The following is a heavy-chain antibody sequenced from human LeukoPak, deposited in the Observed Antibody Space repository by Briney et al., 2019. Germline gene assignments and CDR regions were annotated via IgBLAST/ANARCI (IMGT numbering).Heavy chain of an antibody. CDR3: ARDATMTTVSCGY. V-gene: IGHV4-59*01. CDR1: GGSISSYY. CDR2: IYYSGST. Sequence: PSETLSLTCTVSGGSISSYYWSWIRQPPGKGLEWIGYIYYSGSTNYNPSLKSRVTISVDTSKNQFSLKLSSVTAADTAVYYCARDATMTTVSCGYWGQGTLVTVSS. J-gene: IGHJ4*02. D-gene: IGHD4-11*01.